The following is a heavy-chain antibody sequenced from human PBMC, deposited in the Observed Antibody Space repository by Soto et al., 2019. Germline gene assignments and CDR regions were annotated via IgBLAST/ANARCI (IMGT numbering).Heavy chain of an antibody. CDR1: GGTXSSYT. D-gene: IGHD3-22*01. V-gene: IGHV1-69*04. J-gene: IGHJ4*02. Sequence: SVKVSCKASGGTXSSYTISWVRQAPGQGLEWMGRIIPILGIANYAQKFQGRVTITADKSTSTAYMELSSLRSEDTAVYYCAKEQGYYYDSSGYYPHYFDYWGQGTLVTVSS. CDR2: IIPILGIA. CDR3: AKEQGYYYDSSGYYPHYFDY.